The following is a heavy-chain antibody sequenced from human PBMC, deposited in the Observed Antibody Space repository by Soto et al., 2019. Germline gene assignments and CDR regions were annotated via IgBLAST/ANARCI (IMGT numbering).Heavy chain of an antibody. D-gene: IGHD3-22*01. CDR1: GGSISSGGYY. J-gene: IGHJ4*02. CDR2: IYSSGST. CDR3: ARENYDSSGYYLDY. V-gene: IGHV4-31*03. Sequence: PXETLSLTCTVSGGSISSGGYYWSWIRQHPGKGLEWIGYIYSSGSTYYNPSLKSRVTISVDTSKNQFSLKLSSVTAADTAVYYCARENYDSSGYYLDYWGQGTLVTVSS.